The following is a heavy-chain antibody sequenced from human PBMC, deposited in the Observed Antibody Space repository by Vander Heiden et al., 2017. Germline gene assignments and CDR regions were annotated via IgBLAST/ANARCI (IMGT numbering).Heavy chain of an antibody. J-gene: IGHJ6*02. V-gene: IGHV3-23*01. Sequence: VQLLESGGDLVQPGGSLRLSCAGAGFTFINHAMIWVRQVPGKGLEWVSAITGGGVTTYYADSVRGRFTISRDNSINPLYLQMNSLRGEDTAVYYCARAPAIEGRSYFYYGMEVWGQGTTVNV. CDR3: ARAPAIEGRSYFYYGMEV. CDR1: GFTFINHA. D-gene: IGHD3-22*01. CDR2: ITGGGVTT.